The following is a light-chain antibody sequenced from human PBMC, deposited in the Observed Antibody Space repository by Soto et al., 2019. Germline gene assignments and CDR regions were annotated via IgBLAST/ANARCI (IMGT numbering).Light chain of an antibody. CDR3: SSYTSSIS. Sequence: QSALTQPASVSGSPGQSITISCTGTSSDVGGYNYVSWYQQHPGKAPKLMIYDVNTRPSGVSNRFSGSKSGNTASLTSSGLQAEDEADYYCSSYTSSISFGGGTKVTVL. CDR1: SSDVGGYNY. J-gene: IGLJ2*01. V-gene: IGLV2-14*01. CDR2: DVN.